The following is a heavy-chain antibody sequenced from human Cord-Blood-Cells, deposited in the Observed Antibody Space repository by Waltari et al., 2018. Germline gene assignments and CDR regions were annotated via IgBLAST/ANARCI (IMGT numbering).Heavy chain of an antibody. Sequence: QVQLQESGPGLVKPSETLSLTCTVSGGSISSYYWSWIRQPPGTGLAWIGYIYYSGSTNYNPSLKSRVTISVDTSKNQFSLKLSSVTAADTAVYYCARHADYYGSGSYYPYYFDYWGQGTLVTVSS. CDR3: ARHADYYGSGSYYPYYFDY. V-gene: IGHV4-59*08. CDR1: GGSISSYY. CDR2: IYYSGST. J-gene: IGHJ4*02. D-gene: IGHD3-10*01.